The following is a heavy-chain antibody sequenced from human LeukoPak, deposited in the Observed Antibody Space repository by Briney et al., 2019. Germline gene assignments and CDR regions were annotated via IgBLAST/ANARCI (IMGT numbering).Heavy chain of an antibody. CDR3: ARASGKYVYFDY. CDR2: IYSGGST. J-gene: IGHJ4*02. Sequence: GGSLRLSCAASEFTVSSNYMSWVRQAPGKGLEWVSVIYSGGSTYYADSVKGRFTISRDNSKNTLYLQMNSLRAEDTAVYYCARASGKYVYFDYWGQGTLVTVSS. V-gene: IGHV3-66*01. CDR1: EFTVSSNY. D-gene: IGHD1-26*01.